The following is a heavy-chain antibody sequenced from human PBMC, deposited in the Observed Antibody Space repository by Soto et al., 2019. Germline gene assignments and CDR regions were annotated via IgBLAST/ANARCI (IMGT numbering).Heavy chain of an antibody. CDR1: GFTFSSYG. J-gene: IGHJ6*03. CDR3: ARNPHYDILTGYYRPDYYYYYMDV. Sequence: GGSLRLSCAASGFTFSSYGMHWVRQAPGKGLEWVAVIWYDGSNKYYADSVKGRFTISRDNSKNTLYLQMNSLRAEDTAVYYCARNPHYDILTGYYRPDYYYYYMDVWGKGTTVTVSS. V-gene: IGHV3-33*01. D-gene: IGHD3-9*01. CDR2: IWYDGSNK.